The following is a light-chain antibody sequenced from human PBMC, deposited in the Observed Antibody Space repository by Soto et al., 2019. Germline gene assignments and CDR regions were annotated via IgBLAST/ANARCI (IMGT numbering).Light chain of an antibody. J-gene: IGLJ2*01. V-gene: IGLV2-8*01. Sequence: QSVLTQPPSASGSPGQSVTISCTGSSSDVGGYEYVSWYQQHPGKAPKLIIYEVIKRPSGVPDRFSGSKSGNTASLTVSGLQAEDEADYYCSSYAGSNNLHVLFGGGTKLIVL. CDR1: SSDVGGYEY. CDR3: SSYAGSNNLHVL. CDR2: EVI.